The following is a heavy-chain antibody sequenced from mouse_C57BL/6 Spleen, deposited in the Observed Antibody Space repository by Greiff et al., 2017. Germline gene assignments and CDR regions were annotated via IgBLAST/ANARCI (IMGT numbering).Heavy chain of an antibody. Sequence: EVQLQQSGPGLVKPSQSLSLTCSVTGYSITSGYYWNWIRQFPGNKLEWMGYISYDGSNNYNPSLKNRISFTRDTSKNQFFLKLNSVTTEDTATYCCASLYDYDPWFAYWGQGTLVTVSA. J-gene: IGHJ3*01. D-gene: IGHD2-4*01. V-gene: IGHV3-6*01. CDR1: GYSITSGYY. CDR3: ASLYDYDPWFAY. CDR2: ISYDGSN.